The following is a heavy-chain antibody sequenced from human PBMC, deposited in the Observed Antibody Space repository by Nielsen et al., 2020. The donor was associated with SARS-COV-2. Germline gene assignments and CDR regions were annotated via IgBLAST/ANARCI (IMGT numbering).Heavy chain of an antibody. CDR2: ISGSGDGT. Sequence: GESLKISCAASGFTFSSYAMSWVRQAPGKGLQWVSGISGSGDGTNYADSVKGRFTISRDNSKNILYLQMNNLRAEDTAVYYCVKDGAYYGVRGVVHFGYGGRGNLVTVSS. V-gene: IGHV3-23*01. D-gene: IGHD3-10*01. J-gene: IGHJ4*02. CDR1: GFTFSSYA. CDR3: VKDGAYYGVRGVVHFGY.